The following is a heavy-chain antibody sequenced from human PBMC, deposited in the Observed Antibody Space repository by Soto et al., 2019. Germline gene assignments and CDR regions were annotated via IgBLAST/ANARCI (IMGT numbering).Heavy chain of an antibody. CDR2: INPSSGRT. CDR3: ARDPNFGFILYAMDV. Sequence: ASVKVSCKASGYTFTSYSMHWVRQAPVQGLEWMGIINPSSGRTSYAQNFQGRVTMTSDTSTSIVYMEMSSLKSEDTAVYYCARDPNFGFILYAMDVWGQGTTVTLSS. CDR1: GYTFTSYS. D-gene: IGHD2-15*01. V-gene: IGHV1-46*01. J-gene: IGHJ6*02.